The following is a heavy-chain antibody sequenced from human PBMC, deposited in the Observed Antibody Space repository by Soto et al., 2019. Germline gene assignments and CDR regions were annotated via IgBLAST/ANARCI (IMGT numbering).Heavy chain of an antibody. CDR3: ATRGYSYGYSLYYYYYGMDV. D-gene: IGHD5-18*01. CDR1: GGTFSSYA. CDR2: IIPIVGTA. V-gene: IGHV1-69*01. J-gene: IGHJ6*02. Sequence: QVQLVQSGAEVKKPGSSVKVSCKASGGTFSSYAISWVRQAPGQGLEWMGGIIPIVGTANYAQKFQGRVTITADESTSTAYMELSSLRSEDTPVYYCATRGYSYGYSLYYYYYGMDVWGQGTTVTVSS.